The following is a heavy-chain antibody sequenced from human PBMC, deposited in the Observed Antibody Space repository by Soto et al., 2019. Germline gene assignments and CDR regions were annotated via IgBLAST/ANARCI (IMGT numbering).Heavy chain of an antibody. CDR2: IGVTAGST. Sequence: AHLSESGGGLQQPGGSLKLSCEACRFTFSNFAVSWIRQAPGKGLEWISTIGVTAGSTYYTDSVRGRFTISRDNSKNTLYLEMNSLRAEDTALYYCAKVMYTWNDVAAFDSWGQGTLVAVSS. D-gene: IGHD1-1*01. J-gene: IGHJ4*02. V-gene: IGHV3-23*01. CDR3: AKVMYTWNDVAAFDS. CDR1: RFTFSNFA.